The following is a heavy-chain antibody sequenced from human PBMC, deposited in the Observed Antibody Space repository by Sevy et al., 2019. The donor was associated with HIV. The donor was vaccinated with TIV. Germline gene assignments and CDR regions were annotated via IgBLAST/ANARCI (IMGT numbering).Heavy chain of an antibody. CDR1: GYTLSKLS. Sequence: ASVKVSCMVSGYTLSKLSMHWVRQAPGKGPEWMGGFDPEDGETIYAQKFQGRVTMTEDTSTDTAYMELSSLRSEDTDVYCCATLDFWSDYPLYGMDVWGQGTTVTVSS. J-gene: IGHJ6*02. CDR2: FDPEDGET. V-gene: IGHV1-24*01. CDR3: ATLDFWSDYPLYGMDV. D-gene: IGHD3-3*01.